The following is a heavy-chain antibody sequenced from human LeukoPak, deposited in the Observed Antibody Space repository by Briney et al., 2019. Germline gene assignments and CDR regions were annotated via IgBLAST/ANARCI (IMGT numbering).Heavy chain of an antibody. Sequence: SETLSLTCTVSGGSISSSSYFWAWIRQPPGKGLEWIGSIYYSGSTYYNPSLKSRVTMSVDTSKNHFSLKLTSLTAADTAVYYCAAGYSSSWFGRHYYYMNVWGKGTTVTVSS. CDR3: AAGYSSSWFGRHYYYMNV. V-gene: IGHV4-39*07. D-gene: IGHD6-13*01. J-gene: IGHJ6*03. CDR1: GGSISSSSYF. CDR2: IYYSGST.